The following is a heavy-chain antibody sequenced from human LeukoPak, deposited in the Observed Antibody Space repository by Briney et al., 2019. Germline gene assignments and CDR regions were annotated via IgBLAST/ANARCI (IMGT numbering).Heavy chain of an antibody. V-gene: IGHV3-30*03. J-gene: IGHJ4*02. CDR2: ISNGGSNK. CDR1: GFTLSRFG. CDR3: ASDLGGFDY. Sequence: GGSLRLSCATSGFTLSRFGMHWVRQAPGKRLEWVAFISNGGSNKYYADSVKGRFTISRDNSKNTLYLQMNSLRAEDTAVYYCASDLGGFDYWGQGTLVTVSS.